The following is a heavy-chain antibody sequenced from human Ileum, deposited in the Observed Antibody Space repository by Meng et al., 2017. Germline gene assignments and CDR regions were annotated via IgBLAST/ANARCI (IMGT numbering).Heavy chain of an antibody. D-gene: IGHD3-10*01. CDR2: NYYGGST. CDR1: GGSINSGSYY. Sequence: SETLSLTCTVSGGSINSGSYYWAWIRQPPGKGLEWIGNNYYGGSTYYNPSLKSRVTISVDTSKNQFSLKMTSVTAADTAVYYCARYVAGSGRVIVWGQGTTVTVSS. J-gene: IGHJ6*02. CDR3: ARYVAGSGRVIV. V-gene: IGHV4-39*07.